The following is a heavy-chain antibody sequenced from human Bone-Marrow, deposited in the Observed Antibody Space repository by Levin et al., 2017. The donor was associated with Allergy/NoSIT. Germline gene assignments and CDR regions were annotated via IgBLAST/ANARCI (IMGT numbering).Heavy chain of an antibody. CDR3: VRRFAGSSNWEFDY. J-gene: IGHJ4*02. CDR2: IYYTGST. CDR1: GGSIGSTTYY. Sequence: PSETLSLTCTVSGGSIGSTTYYWGWIRQPPGKGLEWIGSIYYTGSTYYNPSLKSRLTISVDTSKNQFSVKLTSVTAADTAVYYCVRRFAGSSNWEFDYWGQGTLVTVSS. V-gene: IGHV4-39*01. D-gene: IGHD4-11*01.